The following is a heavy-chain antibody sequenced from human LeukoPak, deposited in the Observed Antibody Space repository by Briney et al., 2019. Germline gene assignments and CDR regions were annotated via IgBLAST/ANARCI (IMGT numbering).Heavy chain of an antibody. V-gene: IGHV3-73*01. CDR3: TPDYGDYVSFGY. Sequence: GGSLRLSCAASGFTFSGSAMHWVRQASGKGLEWVGRIRSKANSYATAYAASVKGRFTISRDDSKNTAYLQMNSLKTEDTAVYYCTPDYGDYVSFGYWGQGTLVTVCS. CDR1: GFTFSGSA. D-gene: IGHD4-17*01. J-gene: IGHJ4*02. CDR2: IRSKANSYAT.